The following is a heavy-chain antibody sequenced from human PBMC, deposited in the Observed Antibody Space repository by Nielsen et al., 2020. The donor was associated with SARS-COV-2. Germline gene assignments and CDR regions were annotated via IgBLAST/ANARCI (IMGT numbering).Heavy chain of an antibody. CDR2: ISSSSSYI. V-gene: IGHV3-21*01. J-gene: IGHJ4*02. D-gene: IGHD6-13*01. CDR3: ARLGTAAGLDY. Sequence: GESLKISCAASGFTFSSYSMNWVRQAPGKGLEWVSSISSSSSYIYYADSVKGRFTISRDNAKNSLYLQMNSLRAEDTAVYYYARLGTAAGLDYWGQGTLVTVSS. CDR1: GFTFSSYS.